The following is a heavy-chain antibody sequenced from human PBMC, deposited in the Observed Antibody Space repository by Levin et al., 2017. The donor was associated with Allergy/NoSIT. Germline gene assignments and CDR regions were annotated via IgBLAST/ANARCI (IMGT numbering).Heavy chain of an antibody. CDR1: GGSFSDYN. J-gene: IGHJ6*02. CDR2: ITHSGST. Sequence: SETLSLTCAVYGGSFSDYNWSWIRQPPGKGLQWIVEITHSGSTTYTPSLKSRVTILVDTSKNEISLRLSSATAADTAVYYCARVRVILTGYYRGSQASYYYGMDVWGQGTTVTVSS. V-gene: IGHV4-34*01. D-gene: IGHD3-9*01. CDR3: ARVRVILTGYYRGSQASYYYGMDV.